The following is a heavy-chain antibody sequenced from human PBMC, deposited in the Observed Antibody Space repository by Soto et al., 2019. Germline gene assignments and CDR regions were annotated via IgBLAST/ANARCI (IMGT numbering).Heavy chain of an antibody. J-gene: IGHJ4*02. V-gene: IGHV1-69*12. CDR1: GGTFSNYA. CDR2: IIPMFGTP. CDR3: ARMNTVWDESAYFDY. D-gene: IGHD4-17*01. Sequence: QVQLVQSGAEVWKPGSSVKVSCKASGGTFSNYAINWVRQAPGQGLDWMGGIIPMFGTPNYAQRFQGRVTITADESTSTAYMELNSLKSEDTAMYYCARMNTVWDESAYFDYWGQGTLVTVSS.